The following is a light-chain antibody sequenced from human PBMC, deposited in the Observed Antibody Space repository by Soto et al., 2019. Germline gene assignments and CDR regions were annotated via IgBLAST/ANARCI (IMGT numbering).Light chain of an antibody. J-gene: IGKJ1*01. CDR3: QQYVSSVT. V-gene: IGKV3-20*01. Sequence: EIVLTQSPGSLSLSPGERATLSCRASQSVDSSFFAWYQQKPGQAPRLLIYGASNRATGIPDRFSGRGSGTDFTVNITGLEPEDFAVYYCQQYVSSVTFGQGTKVEIK. CDR1: QSVDSSF. CDR2: GAS.